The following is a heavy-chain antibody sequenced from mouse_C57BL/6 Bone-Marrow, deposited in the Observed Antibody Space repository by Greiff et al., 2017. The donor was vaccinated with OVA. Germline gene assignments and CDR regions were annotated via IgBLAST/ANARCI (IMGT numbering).Heavy chain of an antibody. CDR2: INPYNGGT. V-gene: IGHV1-19*01. J-gene: IGHJ2*01. CDR3: AIPSIYYYGSSSFDY. Sequence: VQLQQSGPVLVKPGASVKMSCKASGYTFTDYYMNWVKQSPGKSLEWIGVINPYNGGTSYNQKFKGKATLTVDKSSSTAYMELNSLTSEDSAVYYCAIPSIYYYGSSSFDYWGQGTTLTVSS. CDR1: GYTFTDYY. D-gene: IGHD1-1*01.